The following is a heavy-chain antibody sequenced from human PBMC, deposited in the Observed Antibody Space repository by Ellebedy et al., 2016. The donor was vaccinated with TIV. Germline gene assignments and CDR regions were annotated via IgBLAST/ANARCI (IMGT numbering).Heavy chain of an antibody. CDR3: ARDLDKSSGWYGGAAY. Sequence: PGGSLRLSCAASGFTFTSYAMHWVRQAPGKGLEWVTVISYEGSSKYYADSVKGRFTISRDNSMTTLYLEMNSLRAEDTAVYYCARDLDKSSGWYGGAAYWGQGTLVTVSS. J-gene: IGHJ4*02. V-gene: IGHV3-30-3*01. D-gene: IGHD6-19*01. CDR1: GFTFTSYA. CDR2: ISYEGSSK.